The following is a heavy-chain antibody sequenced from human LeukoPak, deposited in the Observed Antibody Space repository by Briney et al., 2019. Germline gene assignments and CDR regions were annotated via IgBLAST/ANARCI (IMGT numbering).Heavy chain of an antibody. CDR1: GYSFTNYW. CDR2: IYPGDSDT. Sequence: GESLKISCNGSGYSFTNYWIGWVRQMPGKGLEWMGIIYPGDSDTRYSPSFQGQVTISADKSISTAYLQWSSLKASDTAMYYCARRDYYDTSGYYDYWGQGTLVTVSS. V-gene: IGHV5-51*01. D-gene: IGHD3-22*01. CDR3: ARRDYYDTSGYYDY. J-gene: IGHJ4*02.